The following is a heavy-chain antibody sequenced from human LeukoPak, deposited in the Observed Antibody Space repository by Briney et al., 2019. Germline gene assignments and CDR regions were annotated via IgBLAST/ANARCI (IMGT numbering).Heavy chain of an antibody. J-gene: IGHJ4*02. CDR3: ARDLSIAVAGIVDY. CDR1: GYTFTNYG. D-gene: IGHD6-19*01. Sequence: GASVKVSRKASGYTFTNYGISWVRQAPGQGLEWMGWISAYNGNTNYAQKLQGRVTMTTDTSTSTAYMELRSLRSDDTAVYYCARDLSIAVAGIVDYWGQGTLVTVSS. CDR2: ISAYNGNT. V-gene: IGHV1-18*01.